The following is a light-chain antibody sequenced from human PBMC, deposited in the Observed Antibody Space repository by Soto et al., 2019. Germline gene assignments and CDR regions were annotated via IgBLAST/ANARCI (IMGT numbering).Light chain of an antibody. J-gene: IGLJ1*01. Sequence: QSVLTQPPSASGSPGQSVTISCTGTSSDIGDYNYVAWYQQHPGKAPKLMIYEVSKRPSGVPDHFSGSKSGNTASLTVSGIQAEDEADYYCSSYAGSDNYVFGTGTKLTVL. CDR1: SSDIGDYNY. CDR2: EVS. V-gene: IGLV2-8*01. CDR3: SSYAGSDNYV.